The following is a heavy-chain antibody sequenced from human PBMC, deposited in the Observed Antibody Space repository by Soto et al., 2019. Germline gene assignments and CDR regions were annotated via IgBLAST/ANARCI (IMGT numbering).Heavy chain of an antibody. Sequence: VQLVESGGGLVQPGGSLMLSCAASGFTFSTTSMTWVRQAPGKGLEWVANIKDDGTKKYYLGSVKGRFTISKDNAKNSVYLHMNSLRVEDTAIYYWASASGGWGQGTLVTVSS. CDR2: IKDDGTKK. CDR3: ASASGG. CDR1: GFTFSTTS. V-gene: IGHV3-7*01. D-gene: IGHD3-16*01. J-gene: IGHJ4*02.